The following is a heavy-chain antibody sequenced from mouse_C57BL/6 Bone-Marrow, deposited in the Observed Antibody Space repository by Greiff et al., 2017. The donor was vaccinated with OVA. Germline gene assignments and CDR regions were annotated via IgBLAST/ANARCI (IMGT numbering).Heavy chain of an antibody. CDR3: ARDSSGKYYYAMDY. J-gene: IGHJ4*01. D-gene: IGHD3-2*02. Sequence: QVQLKQSGPELVKPGASVKLSCKASGYTFTSYDINWVKQRPGQGLEWIGWIYPRDGSTKYNEKFKGKATLTVDTSSSTAYMELHSLTSEDSAVYFGARDSSGKYYYAMDYWGQGTSVTVSS. CDR2: IYPRDGST. CDR1: GYTFTSYD. V-gene: IGHV1-85*01.